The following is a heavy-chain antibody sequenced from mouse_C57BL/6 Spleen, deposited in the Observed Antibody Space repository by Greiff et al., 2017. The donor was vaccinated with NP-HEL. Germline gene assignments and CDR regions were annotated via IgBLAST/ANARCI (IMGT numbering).Heavy chain of an antibody. Sequence: EVQLQQSGAELVRPGASVKLSCTASGFNIKDDYMHWVKQRPEQGLEWIGWIDPENGDTAYASKFQGKATITADTSSNTAYLQLSSLTSEDTAVYYCAYYYGSSSYYFDYWGQGTTLTVSS. D-gene: IGHD1-1*01. CDR3: AYYYGSSSYYFDY. CDR1: GFNIKDDY. V-gene: IGHV14-4*01. CDR2: IDPENGDT. J-gene: IGHJ2*01.